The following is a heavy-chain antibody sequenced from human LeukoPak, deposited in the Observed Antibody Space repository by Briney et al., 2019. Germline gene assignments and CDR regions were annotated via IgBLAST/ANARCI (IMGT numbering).Heavy chain of an antibody. CDR3: AKDPYYDILTGSNWFDP. Sequence: GGSLRLSCAASGFNLASYMLNWVRQAPGKGLEWVSAISGSGGSTYYADSVKGRFTISRDNSKNTLYLQMNSLRAGDTAVYYCAKDPYYDILTGSNWFDPWGQGTLVTVSS. CDR2: ISGSGGST. D-gene: IGHD3-9*01. CDR1: GFNLASYM. V-gene: IGHV3-23*01. J-gene: IGHJ5*02.